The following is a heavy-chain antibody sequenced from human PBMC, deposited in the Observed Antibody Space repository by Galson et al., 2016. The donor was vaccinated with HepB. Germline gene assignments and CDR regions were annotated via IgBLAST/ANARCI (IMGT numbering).Heavy chain of an antibody. D-gene: IGHD6-19*01. CDR3: AHGTPFRPGGWPTYFFDS. CDR1: GFSLSSGVS. CDR2: IYWDDRQ. J-gene: IGHJ4*02. V-gene: IGHV2-5*02. Sequence: PALVKPTQTLTLTCTFSGFSLSSGVSVGWIRQPPGKALEWLGIIYWDDRQRYSPSLKSGLTITKDTFKNQVVLTMTNVDPVDTATYYCAHGTPFRPGGWPTYFFDSWGQGTLVTVSS.